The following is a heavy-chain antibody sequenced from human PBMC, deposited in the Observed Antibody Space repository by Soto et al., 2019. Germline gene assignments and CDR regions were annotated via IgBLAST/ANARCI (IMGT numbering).Heavy chain of an antibody. Sequence: WVRQPPGKGLEWIGEIHHRESTNLNPSLKSRVTISVDRSKNEFSLKVKSVTAADTAVYYCGCRVEDFSYAYDGIHVWRPGSTVTVS. V-gene: IGHV4-4*02. CDR2: IHHREST. D-gene: IGHD3-3*01. CDR3: GCRVEDFSYAYDGIHV. J-gene: IGHJ6*02.